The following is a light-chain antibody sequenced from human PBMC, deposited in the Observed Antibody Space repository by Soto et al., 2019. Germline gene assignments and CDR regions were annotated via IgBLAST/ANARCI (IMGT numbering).Light chain of an antibody. CDR3: QQYSSYPLT. CDR2: DAS. V-gene: IGKV1-5*01. Sequence: DIQMTQSPSTLSASVGDRVTIACRASQSISSYLAWYQRTPGKAPKLLIYDASNLETGVPSRFSSSGSGTEFTLTISSLQPDDFATYYCQQYSSYPLTFGGGTKVEI. J-gene: IGKJ4*01. CDR1: QSISSY.